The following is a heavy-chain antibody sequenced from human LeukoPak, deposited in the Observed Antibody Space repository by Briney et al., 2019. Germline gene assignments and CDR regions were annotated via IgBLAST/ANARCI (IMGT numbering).Heavy chain of an antibody. CDR2: IKQDGSEK. D-gene: IGHD3/OR15-3a*01. Sequence: PGGSLRLSCAASGFTFSSYCMSWVRQAPGKGLEWVANIKQDGSEKYYVDSVKGRFTISRDNAKNSLYLQMKSLRAEDTAVYYCAWHTRPPDYYFWSGFTLGLFDYWGQGTLLTVSS. CDR1: GFTFSSYC. V-gene: IGHV3-7*01. J-gene: IGHJ4*02. CDR3: AWHTRPPDYYFWSGFTLGLFDY.